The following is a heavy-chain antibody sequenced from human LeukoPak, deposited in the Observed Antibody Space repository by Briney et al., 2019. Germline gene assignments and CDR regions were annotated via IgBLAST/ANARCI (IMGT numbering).Heavy chain of an antibody. CDR3: ARPHYYYDSSGYYLN. V-gene: IGHV3-74*01. CDR1: GFTFSSYW. D-gene: IGHD3-22*01. Sequence: GGSLRLSCAASGFTFSSYWMHWVRQAPGKGLVWVSRINSDGSSTSYADSVEGRFTISRDNAKNTLYLQMNSLRAEDTAVYYCARPHYYYDSSGYYLNWGQGTLVTVSS. CDR2: INSDGSST. J-gene: IGHJ4*02.